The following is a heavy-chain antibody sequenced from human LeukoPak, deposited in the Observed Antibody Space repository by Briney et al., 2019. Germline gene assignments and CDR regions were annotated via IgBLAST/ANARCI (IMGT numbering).Heavy chain of an antibody. V-gene: IGHV4-59*01. Sequence: SETLSLTCTVSGGSISSYYWSWIRQPPGKGLEGIGYIYYSGSTNYNPSLKSRVTISVDTSKNQFSLKLSSVTAADTAVYYCARVPGYSSSTDAFDIWGQGTMVTVSS. D-gene: IGHD6-13*01. CDR2: IYYSGST. CDR1: GGSISSYY. J-gene: IGHJ3*02. CDR3: ARVPGYSSSTDAFDI.